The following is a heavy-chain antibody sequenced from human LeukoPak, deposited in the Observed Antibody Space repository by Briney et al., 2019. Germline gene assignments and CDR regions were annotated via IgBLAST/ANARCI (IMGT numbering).Heavy chain of an antibody. V-gene: IGHV4-34*01. CDR2: INHSGST. CDR3: AREGSVSHFDF. J-gene: IGHJ4*02. CDR1: GESFSGYY. Sequence: SETLSLTCAEYGESFSGYYWSLIRQPPGKGLEWIGEINHSGSTNYNPSLKSRVTMSVDTTKNQFSLKLSSLTAADTAVYYCAREGSVSHFDFWGQGTLVTVSS. D-gene: IGHD6-6*01.